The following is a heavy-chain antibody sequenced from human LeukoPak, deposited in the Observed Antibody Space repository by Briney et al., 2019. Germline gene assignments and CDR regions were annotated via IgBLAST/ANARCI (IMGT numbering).Heavy chain of an antibody. CDR3: ERPSYYYDSSGYSDY. D-gene: IGHD3-22*01. J-gene: IGHJ4*02. CDR1: GGTFSSYA. CDR2: SIPIFGTA. V-gene: IGHV1-69*05. Sequence: SVKVSCKASGGTFSSYAISWVRQAPGQGLEWMGRSIPIFGTANYAQKFQGRVTITTDESTSTAYMELSSLRSEDTAVYYCERPSYYYDSSGYSDYWGQGTLVTVSS.